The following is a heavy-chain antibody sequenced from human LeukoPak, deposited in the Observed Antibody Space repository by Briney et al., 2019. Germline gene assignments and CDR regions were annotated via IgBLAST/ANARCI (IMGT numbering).Heavy chain of an antibody. J-gene: IGHJ4*02. D-gene: IGHD3-22*01. V-gene: IGHV3-33*01. Sequence: PGRSLRLSCAASGFTFSSYGMHWVRQAPGKGLEWVAVIWYDGSNKYYADSVKGRFTISRDNSKNTLHLQMNSLRAEDAAVYYCATLHYYDSSGYYRVFDYWGQGTLVTVSS. CDR1: GFTFSSYG. CDR2: IWYDGSNK. CDR3: ATLHYYDSSGYYRVFDY.